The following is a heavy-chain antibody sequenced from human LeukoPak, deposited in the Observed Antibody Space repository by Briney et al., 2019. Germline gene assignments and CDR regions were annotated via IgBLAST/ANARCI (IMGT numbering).Heavy chain of an antibody. D-gene: IGHD6-6*01. J-gene: IGHJ6*02. CDR1: GFTFSNYP. CDR3: AKLSRHENHNYFGMDV. CDR2: IRGSGGDT. Sequence: SGGSLRLSCAASGFTFSNYPMSWVRQAPGKGLEWVSAIRGSGGDTYYADSVKGRFTISGDNSKNTLYLQMNSLRAEDTAVYYYAKLSRHENHNYFGMDVWGQGTTVTVSS. V-gene: IGHV3-23*01.